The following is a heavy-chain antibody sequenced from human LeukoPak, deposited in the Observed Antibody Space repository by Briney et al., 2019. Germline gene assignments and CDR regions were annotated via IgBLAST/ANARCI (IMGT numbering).Heavy chain of an antibody. CDR1: GYSFTSHY. V-gene: IGHV1-46*01. D-gene: IGHD6-13*01. J-gene: IGHJ4*02. Sequence: GASVKVSCKASGYSFTSHYMHWVRQAPGQGLEWLGLINPSGSSTLYAQKFQGRITMTRDMSTTTDYMELSRLRSDDTAVYYCARDRWLAAAGAIDYWGQGTLVTVSS. CDR2: INPSGSST. CDR3: ARDRWLAAAGAIDY.